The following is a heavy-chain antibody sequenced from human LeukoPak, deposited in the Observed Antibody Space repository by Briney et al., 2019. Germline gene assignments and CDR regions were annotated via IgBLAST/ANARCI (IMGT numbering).Heavy chain of an antibody. Sequence: SQTLSLTCTVSGGSISSGGYYWSWIRQHPGKGLEWIGYIYYSGSTYYNPSLKSRVTISVDTSKNQFSLKLSSVTAADTAVYYCARARPPFDYYGSGAVSSGYYFDYRGQGTLVTVSS. CDR2: IYYSGST. CDR3: ARARPPFDYYGSGAVSSGYYFDY. V-gene: IGHV4-31*03. J-gene: IGHJ4*02. D-gene: IGHD3-10*01. CDR1: GGSISSGGYY.